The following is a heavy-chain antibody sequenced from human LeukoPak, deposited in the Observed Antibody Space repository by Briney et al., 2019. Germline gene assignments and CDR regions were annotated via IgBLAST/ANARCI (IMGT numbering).Heavy chain of an antibody. Sequence: PSETLSLTCTVSGGSISSYYWSWIRQPAGKGLEWIGRIYTSGSTNYNPSLKSRVTMSVDTSKNQFSLKLSSVTAADTAVYYCVRAGRAYYDSSGYYYSPYYFDYWGQGTLVTVSS. V-gene: IGHV4-4*07. CDR3: VRAGRAYYDSSGYYYSPYYFDY. J-gene: IGHJ4*02. CDR1: GGSISSYY. D-gene: IGHD3-22*01. CDR2: IYTSGST.